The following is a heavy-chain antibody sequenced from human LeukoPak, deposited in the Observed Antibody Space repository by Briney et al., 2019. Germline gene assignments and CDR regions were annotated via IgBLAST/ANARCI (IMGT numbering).Heavy chain of an antibody. CDR3: AKDRSLLLIAAAGYWFDP. D-gene: IGHD6-13*01. J-gene: IGHJ5*02. Sequence: PGGSLRLSCAASGFTFSSYAMSWVRQAPGKGLEWVSAINGSGGSTYYADSVKGRFTISRDNSKNTLYLQMNILRAEDTAVYYCAKDRSLLLIAAAGYWFDPWGQGTLVTVSS. CDR2: INGSGGST. CDR1: GFTFSSYA. V-gene: IGHV3-23*01.